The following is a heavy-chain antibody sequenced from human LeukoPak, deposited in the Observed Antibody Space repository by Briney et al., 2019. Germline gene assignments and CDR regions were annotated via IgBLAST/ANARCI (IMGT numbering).Heavy chain of an antibody. Sequence: PGGSLRLSCAASGLTFSRYAMSWVRQAPGKGLEWVSASSGGGCVTYYADSVKGRFNISRDNSKNTLYLQMSSLRAEDTAVYYCAKVVGVVPYYFDYWGQGTLVTVSS. CDR1: GLTFSRYA. CDR3: AKVVGVVPYYFDY. J-gene: IGHJ4*02. CDR2: SSGGGCVT. D-gene: IGHD1-26*01. V-gene: IGHV3-23*01.